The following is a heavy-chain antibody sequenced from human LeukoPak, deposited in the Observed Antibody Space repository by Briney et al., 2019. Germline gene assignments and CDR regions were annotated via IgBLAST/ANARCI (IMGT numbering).Heavy chain of an antibody. J-gene: IGHJ4*02. Sequence: GASVKVSCKASGYTFTGYYMHWVRQAPGQGLEWMGIINPSGGSTSYAQRFQGRVTMTRDTSTSTVYMELSSLRSEDTAVYYCARAPPCGGDCYTLDYWGQGTLVTVSS. CDR2: INPSGGST. CDR3: ARAPPCGGDCYTLDY. D-gene: IGHD2-21*02. V-gene: IGHV1-46*01. CDR1: GYTFTGYY.